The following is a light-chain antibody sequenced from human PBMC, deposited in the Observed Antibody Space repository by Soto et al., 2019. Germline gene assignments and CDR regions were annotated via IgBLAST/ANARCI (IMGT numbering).Light chain of an antibody. CDR3: QHYNNWPPVT. J-gene: IGKJ5*01. V-gene: IGKV3-15*01. CDR2: GAS. Sequence: EIVMTQSPATLTVSPGERAILSCRASQSVNSKLAWYQQRPGQGPRLLIYGASTRATGIPARFSGGGSGTEFTLTISSLQSEDFAVYYCQHYNNWPPVTFGQGTRLEIK. CDR1: QSVNSK.